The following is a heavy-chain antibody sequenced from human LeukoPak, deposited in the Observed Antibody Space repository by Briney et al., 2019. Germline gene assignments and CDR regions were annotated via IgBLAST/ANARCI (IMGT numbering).Heavy chain of an antibody. V-gene: IGHV4-34*01. Sequence: PSETLSLTCAVYGGSFSGYYWSWLRQPPGKGLEWIGEINHSGSTNYNPSLKSRVTISVDTYKNQFSLKLSSVTAADTAVYYCARHTGYSSGWYPYYFDYWGQGTLVTVSS. CDR3: ARHTGYSSGWYPYYFDY. CDR1: GGSFSGYY. CDR2: INHSGST. J-gene: IGHJ4*02. D-gene: IGHD6-19*01.